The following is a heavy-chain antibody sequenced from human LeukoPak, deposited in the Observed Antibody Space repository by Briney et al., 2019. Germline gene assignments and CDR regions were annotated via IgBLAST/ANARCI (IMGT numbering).Heavy chain of an antibody. J-gene: IGHJ3*02. D-gene: IGHD2-21*02. V-gene: IGHV3-53*05. CDR2: IYSGGST. CDR3: AKTKVGTGLDALDI. Sequence: GGSLRLSCAASGFTVSINYMSWVRQAPGKGLEWVSVIYSGGSTHYADSVKGRFTISRDNSKNTLYLQMNSLRAEDTAVYYCAKTKVGTGLDALDIWGQGTMVTVSS. CDR1: GFTVSINY.